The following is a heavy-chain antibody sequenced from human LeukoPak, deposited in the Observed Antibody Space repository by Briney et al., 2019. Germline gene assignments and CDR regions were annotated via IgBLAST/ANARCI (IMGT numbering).Heavy chain of an antibody. D-gene: IGHD6-19*01. V-gene: IGHV3-74*01. CDR3: ARLTVTGTNY. Sequence: GGSLRLSCAGSGFTFANFWRHWVRQAPGKGLVWVSRISPDGSSTTYADSVKGRFTVSRDNAKNTLYLQMDSLRAEDTAVYHCARLTVTGTNYWGQGTLVTVSS. CDR1: GFTFANFW. CDR2: ISPDGSST. J-gene: IGHJ4*02.